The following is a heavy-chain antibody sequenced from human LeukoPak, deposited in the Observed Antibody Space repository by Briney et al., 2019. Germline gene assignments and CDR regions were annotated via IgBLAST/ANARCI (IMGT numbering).Heavy chain of an antibody. Sequence: TGGSLRLSCAASGFTFSSYGMHWVRQAPGKGLEWVAVISYDGSNKYYADSVKGRFTISRDNSRNTLYLQMNSLRAEDTAVYYCAKGNFDWLSTHFDYWGQGTLVTVSS. J-gene: IGHJ4*02. V-gene: IGHV3-30*18. CDR1: GFTFSSYG. CDR2: ISYDGSNK. CDR3: AKGNFDWLSTHFDY. D-gene: IGHD3-9*01.